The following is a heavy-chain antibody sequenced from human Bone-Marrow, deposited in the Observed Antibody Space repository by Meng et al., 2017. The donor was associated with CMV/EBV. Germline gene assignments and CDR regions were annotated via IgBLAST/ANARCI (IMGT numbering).Heavy chain of an antibody. CDR1: GYTFTGYY. V-gene: IGHV1-2*02. CDR2: INPNSGGT. Sequence: ASVQVSCKASGYTFTGYYMHWVRQAPGQGLEWMGWINPNSGGTNYAQKFQGRVTMTRDTSISTAYMELSRLRSDDTAVYYCARVGNGGSRPTVGVYYYYGMDVWGQGTTVTVSS. CDR3: ARVGNGGSRPTVGVYYYYGMDV. J-gene: IGHJ6*02. D-gene: IGHD4-23*01.